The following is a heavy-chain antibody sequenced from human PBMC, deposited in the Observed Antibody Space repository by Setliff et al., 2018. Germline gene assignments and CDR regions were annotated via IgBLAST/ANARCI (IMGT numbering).Heavy chain of an antibody. J-gene: IGHJ3*02. CDR3: TRGGTWSDAFDT. CDR2: IHYSGYT. Sequence: SETLSLTCTVSGGSISSYYWSWFRQPPGKGLEWIGYIHYSGYTNYNPSLKSRVTISIDTSKNQFSLKLSPVTAADTAVYYCTRGGTWSDAFDTWGQGTMVTVSS. V-gene: IGHV4-59*01. D-gene: IGHD1-1*01. CDR1: GGSISSYY.